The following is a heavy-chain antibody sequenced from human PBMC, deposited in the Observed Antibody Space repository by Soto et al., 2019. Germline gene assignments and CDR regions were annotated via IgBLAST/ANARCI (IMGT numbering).Heavy chain of an antibody. V-gene: IGHV1-69*01. CDR3: ATGIAARYYYYGIDV. CDR2: IIPMYGTA. CDR1: GGTFSSYA. J-gene: IGHJ6*02. Sequence: QVQLVQSGAEVKKPGSSVKVSCKASGGTFSSYAISWVRQAPGQGLEWMGGIIPMYGTANYAQKFQGRVTITADESPLTAYMELSSLRSEDTAVYYCATGIAARYYYYGIDVWGQGTKVTVSS. D-gene: IGHD6-6*01.